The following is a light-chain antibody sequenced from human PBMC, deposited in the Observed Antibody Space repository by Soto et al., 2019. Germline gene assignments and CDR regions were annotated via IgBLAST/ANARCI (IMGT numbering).Light chain of an antibody. CDR2: GAT. J-gene: IGKJ2*01. Sequence: DIQMTQSPSSLSACVGDRVTITCRASQNISIFLNWYQQRPGKAPKLLIYGATSFQTGVPSRFSGSGSGTDFTLTISDLQPEDYATYFCQQSFITPPYTFGQGTKL. V-gene: IGKV1-39*01. CDR1: QNISIF. CDR3: QQSFITPPYT.